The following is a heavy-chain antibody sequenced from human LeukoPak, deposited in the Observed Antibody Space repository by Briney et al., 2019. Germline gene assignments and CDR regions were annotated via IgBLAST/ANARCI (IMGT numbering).Heavy chain of an antibody. J-gene: IGHJ3*02. D-gene: IGHD3-22*01. CDR3: ARDRYYDSSGYSLHSFDI. V-gene: IGHV4-61*02. CDR2: IYTSGST. CDR1: GGSISSGRYY. Sequence: SQTLSLTCTVSGGSISSGRYYWSWIRQPAGKGLEWIGRIYTSGSTNYNPSLKSRVTISVDTSKNQFSLKLSSVTAADTAVYYCARDRYYDSSGYSLHSFDIWGQGTMVTVSS.